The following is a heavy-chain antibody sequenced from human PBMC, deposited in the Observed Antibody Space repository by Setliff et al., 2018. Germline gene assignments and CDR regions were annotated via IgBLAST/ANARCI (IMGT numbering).Heavy chain of an antibody. CDR3: ARGALLLQFLEWLPRHYYMDV. V-gene: IGHV1-8*02. CDR1: GYTFTTYD. D-gene: IGHD3-3*01. Sequence: GASVNVSCKASGYTFTTYDIIWVRQATGQGLEWMGWMNPNSDKTGYAQKFQGRITMTRNTSISTACMELSSLRSEDTAVYYCARGALLLQFLEWLPRHYYMDVWGKGTTVTVSS. J-gene: IGHJ6*03. CDR2: MNPNSDKT.